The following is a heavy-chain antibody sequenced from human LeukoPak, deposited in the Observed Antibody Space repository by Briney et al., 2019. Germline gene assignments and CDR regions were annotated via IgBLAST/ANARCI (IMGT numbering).Heavy chain of an antibody. CDR3: ARGVRQWLLTYYFDY. Sequence: GGSLRLSCAASGFTFSSYGMHWVRQAPGKGLEWVSYISSSGSTIYYADSVKGRFTISRDNAKNSLYLQMNSLRAEDTAVYYCARGVRQWLLTYYFDYWGQGTLVTVSS. J-gene: IGHJ4*02. D-gene: IGHD6-19*01. CDR2: ISSSGSTI. CDR1: GFTFSSYG. V-gene: IGHV3-48*03.